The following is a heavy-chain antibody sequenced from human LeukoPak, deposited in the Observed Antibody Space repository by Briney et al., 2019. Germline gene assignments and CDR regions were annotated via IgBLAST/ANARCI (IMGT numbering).Heavy chain of an antibody. J-gene: IGHJ5*02. D-gene: IGHD5-12*01. CDR2: INPNSGGT. CDR3: AKDEGVANRWFDP. V-gene: IGHV1-2*02. Sequence: ASVKVSCKASGYTFTGYYMHWVRQAPGQGLEWMGWINPNSGGTNYAQKFQGRVTMTRDTSISTAYMELSRLRSEDTAVHYCAKDEGVANRWFDPWGQGTLVTVSS. CDR1: GYTFTGYY.